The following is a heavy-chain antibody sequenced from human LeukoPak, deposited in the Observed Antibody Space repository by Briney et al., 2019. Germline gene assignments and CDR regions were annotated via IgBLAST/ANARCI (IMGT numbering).Heavy chain of an antibody. D-gene: IGHD6-13*01. V-gene: IGHV4-34*01. CDR1: GGSFSDYS. CDR2: INHNGGT. Sequence: SETLSLTCAVYGGSFSDYSWTWIRQAPGEGLEWIGVINHNGGTNHNPSLVSRVIMSVDTSKNQFSLKLNSVTAADTAVYYCARGPGPGVAAAGTKNWFDPWGQGTLVTVSS. J-gene: IGHJ5*02. CDR3: ARGPGPGVAAAGTKNWFDP.